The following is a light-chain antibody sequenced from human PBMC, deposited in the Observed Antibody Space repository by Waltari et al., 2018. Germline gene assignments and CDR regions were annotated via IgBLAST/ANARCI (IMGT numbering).Light chain of an antibody. CDR3: QQYNNWPPLYT. Sequence: EIVMTQSPATLSVSPGERATLSCRASQSVSSNLAWYQQKPGPAPRLPIYGASTMATGIPARFSGSGSGTEFTLTISSLQSEDFAVYYCQQYNNWPPLYTFGQGTKLEIK. J-gene: IGKJ2*01. CDR2: GAS. V-gene: IGKV3-15*01. CDR1: QSVSSN.